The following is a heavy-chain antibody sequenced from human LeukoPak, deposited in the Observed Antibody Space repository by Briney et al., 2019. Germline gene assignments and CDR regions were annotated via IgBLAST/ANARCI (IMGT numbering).Heavy chain of an antibody. Sequence: PSETLSLTCTVSGASVTAYYWSWIRQSPGKGLEWISYIHHSGNSDYNPSLRSRVTTSLDTSKNQFSLNLISVTAADTAVYYCTRGHWGLQSWSQGTLVTVSS. V-gene: IGHV4-59*02. CDR1: GASVTAYY. CDR3: TRGHWGLQS. D-gene: IGHD7-27*01. CDR2: IHHSGNS. J-gene: IGHJ5*02.